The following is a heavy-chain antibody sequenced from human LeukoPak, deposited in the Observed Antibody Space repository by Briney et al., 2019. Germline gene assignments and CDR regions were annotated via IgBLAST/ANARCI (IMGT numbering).Heavy chain of an antibody. CDR2: IYYSGST. V-gene: IGHV4-59*08. Sequence: SETLSLTCTVYGGSFSGYYWSWIRQPPGKGLEWIGYIYYSGSTNYNPSLKSRVTVSVDTSKDQFSLKLSSVTAADTAVYYCARQPLVAAAGTADDRDYYYYGMDVWGQGTTVTVSS. D-gene: IGHD6-13*01. J-gene: IGHJ6*02. CDR3: ARQPLVAAAGTADDRDYYYYGMDV. CDR1: GGSFSGYY.